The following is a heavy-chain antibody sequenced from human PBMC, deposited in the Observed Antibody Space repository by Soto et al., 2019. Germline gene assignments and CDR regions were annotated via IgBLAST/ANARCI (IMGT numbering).Heavy chain of an antibody. Sequence: EVQLVETGGDLVQPGESLRLSCAASGFAFGRSWMGWVRQAPEKGLEWVAIVKEDGSVEHYMDSLEGRFTISRDNAKNSLYLQMNSLTVDTTAVYYCVRDPAFGAVDYWGQGTLVTVSS. V-gene: IGHV3-7*01. CDR3: VRDPAFGAVDY. J-gene: IGHJ4*02. D-gene: IGHD3-10*01. CDR2: VKEDGSVE. CDR1: GFAFGRSW.